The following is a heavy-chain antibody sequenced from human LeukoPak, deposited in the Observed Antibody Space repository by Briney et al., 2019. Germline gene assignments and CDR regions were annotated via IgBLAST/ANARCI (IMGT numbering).Heavy chain of an antibody. V-gene: IGHV3-30-3*01. CDR3: ARGLVSGGEEYYFDY. CDR1: GFTFSSYA. D-gene: IGHD3-10*01. CDR2: ISYDGSNK. J-gene: IGHJ4*02. Sequence: GGSLRLSCAASGFTFSSYAMHWVRQAPGKGLEWVAVISYDGSNKYYADSVKGRFTISRDNSKNTLYLQMNSLRAEDTAVYYCARGLVSGGEEYYFDYWGQGTLVTVSS.